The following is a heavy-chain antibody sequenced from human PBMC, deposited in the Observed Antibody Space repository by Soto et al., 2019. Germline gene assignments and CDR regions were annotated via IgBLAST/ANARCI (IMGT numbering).Heavy chain of an antibody. CDR2: ISYDEINK. Sequence: QVQLVESGGGVVQPGRSLRLSCAASGFTFSSYGMHWVRQAPGKGLEWVAIISYDEINKYYADSVKGRFTISRDNSKNSLYLQMNSLRAEDTAVYYCAKSVYHWNDAFFDYWGQGTLVTVSS. CDR3: AKSVYHWNDAFFDY. J-gene: IGHJ4*02. V-gene: IGHV3-30*18. CDR1: GFTFSSYG. D-gene: IGHD1-1*01.